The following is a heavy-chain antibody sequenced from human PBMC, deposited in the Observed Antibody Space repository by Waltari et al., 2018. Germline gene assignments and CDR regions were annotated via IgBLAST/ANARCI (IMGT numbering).Heavy chain of an antibody. J-gene: IGHJ4*02. CDR1: GFTFSNYW. D-gene: IGHD5-12*01. Sequence: EVQLVESGGGLVHPGESLRLSCAASGFTFSNYWMSWVRQDPGKGLECVATIKQDGSEKYYVDSVKDRFTISRNNAKNSLYLLMNTLRAEDTAVYYCARDGYKYYFDYWGQGTLVTVSS. CDR3: ARDGYKYYFDY. V-gene: IGHV3-7*03. CDR2: IKQDGSEK.